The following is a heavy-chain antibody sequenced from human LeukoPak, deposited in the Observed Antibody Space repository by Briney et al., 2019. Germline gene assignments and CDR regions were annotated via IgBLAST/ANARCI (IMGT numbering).Heavy chain of an antibody. CDR3: ARTHYDFWSGYRTYYYYYYMDV. J-gene: IGHJ6*03. D-gene: IGHD3-3*01. V-gene: IGHV3-11*04. CDR1: GFTFSDYN. Sequence: PGGSLRLSCAASGFTFSDYNMSWIRQAPGKGLEWVSYISSSGSTIYYADSVKGRFTISRDNAKNSLYLQMNSLRAEDTAVYYCARTHYDFWSGYRTYYYYYYMDVWGKGTTVTVSS. CDR2: ISSSGSTI.